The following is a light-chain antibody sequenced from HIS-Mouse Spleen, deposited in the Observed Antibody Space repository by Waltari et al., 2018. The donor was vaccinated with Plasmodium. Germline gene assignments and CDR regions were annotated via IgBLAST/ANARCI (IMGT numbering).Light chain of an antibody. CDR3: QVWDSSSDHPV. Sequence: SYVLTQPPSVSVAPGQPARITCGGNNTGSKSVHWYQQKPGQAPVLVVYDDSDRPSGIPGRFSGSNSGNTATLTISRVEAGDEADYYCQVWDSSSDHPVFGGGTKLTVL. J-gene: IGLJ2*01. V-gene: IGLV3-21*02. CDR2: DDS. CDR1: NTGSKS.